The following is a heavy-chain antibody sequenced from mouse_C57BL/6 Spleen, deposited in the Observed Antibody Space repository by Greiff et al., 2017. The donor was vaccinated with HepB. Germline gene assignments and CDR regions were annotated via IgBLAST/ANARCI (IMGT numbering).Heavy chain of an antibody. CDR1: GFTFSDYG. CDR2: ISSGSSTI. Sequence: EVKLVESGGGLVKPGGSLKLSCAASGFTFSDYGMHWVRQAPEKGLEWVAYISSGSSTIYYADTVKGRFTISRDNAKNNLFLQMTSLRSEDTAMYYCAHDYQGAMDYWGQGTSVTVSS. V-gene: IGHV5-17*01. D-gene: IGHD2-4*01. J-gene: IGHJ4*01. CDR3: AHDYQGAMDY.